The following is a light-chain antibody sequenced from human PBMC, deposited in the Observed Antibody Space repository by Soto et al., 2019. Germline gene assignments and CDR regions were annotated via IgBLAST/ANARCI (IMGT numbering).Light chain of an antibody. V-gene: IGLV1-40*01. J-gene: IGLJ2*01. CDR2: GNS. CDR3: SSYTSSSTLV. Sequence: QSVLTQPPSVSGAPGQRVTISCTGSSSNIGAGYDVHWYQQLPGTAPKLLIYGNSNRPSGVPDRFSGSKSGTSASLAITGLQAEDEADYYCSSYTSSSTLVFGGGTKATVL. CDR1: SSNIGAGYD.